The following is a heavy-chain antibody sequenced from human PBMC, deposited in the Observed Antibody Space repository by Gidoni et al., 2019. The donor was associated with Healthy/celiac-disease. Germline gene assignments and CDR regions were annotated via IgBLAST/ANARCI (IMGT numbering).Heavy chain of an antibody. J-gene: IGHJ4*02. CDR1: GFPFSSYA. CDR3: AKDPLGTYGSGSSFDY. D-gene: IGHD3-10*01. CDR2: ISGSGGST. Sequence: EVQLLESGGGLVQPGGSLRLSCAASGFPFSSYAMSWVRQAPGKGLEWVSAISGSGGSTYYADSVKGRFTISRDNSKNTLYLQMNSLRAEDTAVYYCAKDPLGTYGSGSSFDYWGQGTLVTVSS. V-gene: IGHV3-23*01.